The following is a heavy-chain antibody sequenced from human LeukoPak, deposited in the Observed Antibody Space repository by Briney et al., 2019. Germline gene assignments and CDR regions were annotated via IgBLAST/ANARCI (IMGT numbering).Heavy chain of an antibody. Sequence: GGSLRLSCAASGFTFSSYNMDWVRQAPGKGLEWVSFIDSSSRYIYQADSVKGRFTISRDNAKSSVFLQMNSLRAEDTAVYYCARVGGHCTSTSCPPPDYWGQGTLVTVPS. D-gene: IGHD2-2*01. CDR3: ARVGGHCTSTSCPPPDY. J-gene: IGHJ4*02. CDR1: GFTFSSYN. V-gene: IGHV3-21*04. CDR2: IDSSSRYI.